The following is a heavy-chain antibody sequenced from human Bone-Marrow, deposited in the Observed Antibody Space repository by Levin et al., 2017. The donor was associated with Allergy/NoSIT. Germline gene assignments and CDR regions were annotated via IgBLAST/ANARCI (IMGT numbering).Heavy chain of an antibody. CDR1: GYSFTDYY. D-gene: IGHD3-3*01. CDR2: INPNSGAT. Sequence: ASVKVSCKSSGYSFTDYYVHWVREAPGQGLEWMGWINPNSGATNYAQKFQGRITMTSDTSISTAYMDLRSLRSDDTAVYYCARVPGILYYEMDVWGQGTTVTAS. J-gene: IGHJ6*02. CDR3: ARVPGILYYEMDV. V-gene: IGHV1-2*02.